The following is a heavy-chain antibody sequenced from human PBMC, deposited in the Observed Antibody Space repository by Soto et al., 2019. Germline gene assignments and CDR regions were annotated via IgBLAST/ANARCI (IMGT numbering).Heavy chain of an antibody. CDR1: GFTFNEYY. CDR3: ARANSRGATMIVVADY. J-gene: IGHJ4*02. CDR2: SSDSGTFA. V-gene: IGHV3-11*05. D-gene: IGHD3-22*01. Sequence: GGSLRLSCAASGFTFNEYYMSWIRQAPGKGLEWISYSSDSGTFARYADSVKGRFSISRDNAKNSLYLQINSLRGDDTAVYYCARANSRGATMIVVADYWGQGTLVTVSS.